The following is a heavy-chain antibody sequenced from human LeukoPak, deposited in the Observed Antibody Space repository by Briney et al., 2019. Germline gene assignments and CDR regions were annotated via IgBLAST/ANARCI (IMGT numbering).Heavy chain of an antibody. CDR3: ASGFLSGRGVVGY. J-gene: IGHJ4*02. Sequence: TGGSLRLSCAASGFTFSNYWMHWVRQAPGKGLVWVSRINLDGSSATYADSVKGRFTISRDNAKNTLYLQMNRLSAEDTAVYYCASGFLSGRGVVGYWGRGTLVTVSS. D-gene: IGHD3-10*01. V-gene: IGHV3-74*01. CDR1: GFTFSNYW. CDR2: INLDGSSA.